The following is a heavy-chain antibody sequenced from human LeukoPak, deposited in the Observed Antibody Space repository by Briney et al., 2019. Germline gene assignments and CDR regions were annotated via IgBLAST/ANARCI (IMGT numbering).Heavy chain of an antibody. V-gene: IGHV1-69*04. CDR3: ASKSSSSY. CDR2: IIPILGIT. CDR1: GGTFSSYA. Sequence: RASVKVSCKASGGTFSSYAISLVRQAPGQGLEWMGRIIPILGITNYAQKFQGRVTITADKSTSTAYMELSSLRSEDTAVYYCASKSSSSYWGQGTLVTVSS. J-gene: IGHJ4*02. D-gene: IGHD6-13*01.